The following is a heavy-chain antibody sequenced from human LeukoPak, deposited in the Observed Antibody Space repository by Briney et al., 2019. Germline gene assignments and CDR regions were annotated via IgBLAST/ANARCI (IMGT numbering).Heavy chain of an antibody. J-gene: IGHJ4*02. V-gene: IGHV3-73*01. Sequence: GGSLRLSCAASGFTFSSSSMNWVRQASGKGLEWVGRIRSKANSYATAYAASVKGRFTISRDDSKNTAYLQMNSLKTEDTAVYYCTRQTYDILTGYYTFDYWGQGTLVTVSS. CDR1: GFTFSSSS. CDR2: IRSKANSYAT. D-gene: IGHD3-9*01. CDR3: TRQTYDILTGYYTFDY.